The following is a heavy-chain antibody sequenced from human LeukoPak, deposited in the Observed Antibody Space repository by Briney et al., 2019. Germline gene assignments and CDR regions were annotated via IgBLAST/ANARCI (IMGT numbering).Heavy chain of an antibody. CDR2: IIPILGIA. Sequence: SVKVSCKASGGTFSSYAISWVRQAPGQGLEWMGRIIPILGIANYAQKFQGRVTITADKSTSTAYMELSSLRSEDTAVYYCARRYDSSGYYPNYWGQGTLVTVSS. J-gene: IGHJ4*02. V-gene: IGHV1-69*04. D-gene: IGHD3-22*01. CDR3: ARRYDSSGYYPNY. CDR1: GGTFSSYA.